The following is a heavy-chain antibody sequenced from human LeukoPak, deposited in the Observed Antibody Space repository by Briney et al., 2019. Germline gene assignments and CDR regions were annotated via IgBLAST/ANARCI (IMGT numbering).Heavy chain of an antibody. CDR1: GFIFSDYY. J-gene: IGHJ4*02. D-gene: IGHD5-24*01. CDR3: ARTKEMATISYFDS. Sequence: PGGALRLSCAASGFIFSDYYMGWIRQAPGKGLEWVSYISSSGSTIYYADSVKARFSISRDNAKNSLYLKMNSLRAEDTAVYYCARTKEMATISYFDSWGQGALVTVSS. V-gene: IGHV3-11*04. CDR2: ISSSGSTI.